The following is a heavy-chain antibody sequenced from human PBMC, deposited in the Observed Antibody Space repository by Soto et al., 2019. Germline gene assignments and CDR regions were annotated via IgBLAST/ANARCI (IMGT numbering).Heavy chain of an antibody. V-gene: IGHV4-39*01. J-gene: IGHJ4*02. CDR1: GGSISSSSYY. Sequence: SETLSLTCTVSGGSISSSSYYWGWIRQPPGKGLEWIGGIYYSGSTYYNPSLKSRFTISVETSKNQFSLKLSSVTAADTAVYYCARHKVVGIAAEYYFDYWGQGTLVTVSS. CDR2: IYYSGST. CDR3: ARHKVVGIAAEYYFDY. D-gene: IGHD6-13*01.